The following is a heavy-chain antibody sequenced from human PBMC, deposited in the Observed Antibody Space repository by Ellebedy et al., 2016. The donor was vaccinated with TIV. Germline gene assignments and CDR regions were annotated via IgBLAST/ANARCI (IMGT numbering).Heavy chain of an antibody. CDR1: GGTFSNYA. CDR3: ARCDMDIVGTIVYYYGMDV. V-gene: IGHV1-69*13. CDR2: IIHILGTV. D-gene: IGHD5-12*01. J-gene: IGHJ6*02. Sequence: AASVNVSCKASGGTFSNYAFSWVRQAPGQGLAWMGGIIHILGTVNDAQKFQGRVTMTADESTYTVYMDLSSLRPGDTAVYYCARCDMDIVGTIVYYYGMDVWGRGTTVTVSS.